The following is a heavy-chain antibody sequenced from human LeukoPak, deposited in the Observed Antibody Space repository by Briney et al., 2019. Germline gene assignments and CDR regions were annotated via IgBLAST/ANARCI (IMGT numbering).Heavy chain of an antibody. CDR3: ARADGSGSYDY. CDR2: IYYSGST. J-gene: IGHJ4*02. V-gene: IGHV4-59*01. D-gene: IGHD3-10*01. Sequence: PSETLSPTCTVSGGSISSYYWSWIRQPPGKGLEWIGYIYYSGSTNYNPSLKSRVTISVDTSKNQFSLKLSSVTAADTAVYYCARADGSGSYDYWGQGTLVTVSS. CDR1: GGSISSYY.